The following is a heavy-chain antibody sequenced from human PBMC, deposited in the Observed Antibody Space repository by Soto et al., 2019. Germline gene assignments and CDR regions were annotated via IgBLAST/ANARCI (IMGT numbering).Heavy chain of an antibody. CDR1: GFTFSSYA. Sequence: GGSLRLSCAASGFTFSSYAMSWVRQAPGKGLEWVSAISGSGGSTYYADSVKGRFTISRDNSKNTLYLQMNSLRADDTAVYYCAKDVYGSGSYTTPDYWGQGTLVNVSS. CDR2: ISGSGGST. J-gene: IGHJ4*02. D-gene: IGHD3-10*01. CDR3: AKDVYGSGSYTTPDY. V-gene: IGHV3-23*01.